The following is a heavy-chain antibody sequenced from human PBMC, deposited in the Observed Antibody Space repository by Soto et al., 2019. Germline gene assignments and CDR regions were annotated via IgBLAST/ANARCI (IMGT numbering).Heavy chain of an antibody. Sequence: PGGSLRLSCAASGFTFSSYAMSWVRQAPGKGLEWVSAISGSGGSTYYADSVKGRFTISRDNSKNTLYLQMNSLRAEDTAVYYCAKDLWAARFFPSFDYWGQGTLVTVSS. CDR2: ISGSGGST. D-gene: IGHD6-6*01. J-gene: IGHJ4*02. CDR1: GFTFSSYA. CDR3: AKDLWAARFFPSFDY. V-gene: IGHV3-23*01.